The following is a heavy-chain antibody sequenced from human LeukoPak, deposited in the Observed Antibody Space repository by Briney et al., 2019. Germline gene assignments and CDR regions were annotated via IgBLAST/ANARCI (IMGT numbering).Heavy chain of an antibody. CDR3: AKGSGHTPFDN. CDR2: IKSAGAT. D-gene: IGHD2-15*01. J-gene: IGHJ4*02. CDR1: GFTVSTNY. Sequence: PGGSLRLSCAVYGFTVSTNYMRWDRLAPGKGLEWVSTIKSAGATHYSDSVKGRFTISRDSSNNVLFLQMNSLRVDDTAVYYCAKGSGHTPFDNWGQGTLVTVSS. V-gene: IGHV3-53*01.